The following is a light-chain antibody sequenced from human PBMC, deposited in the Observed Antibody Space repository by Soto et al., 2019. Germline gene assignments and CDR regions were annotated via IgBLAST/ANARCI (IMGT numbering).Light chain of an antibody. V-gene: IGLV2-14*01. CDR3: SSYTSSSTLYV. J-gene: IGLJ1*01. CDR2: DVS. CDR1: SSDVGGYNY. Sequence: QSALTQPASVSGSPGQSITISCTGTSSDVGGYNYVSWYQQHPGKDPKLMIYDVSNRPSGVSNRFSGSKSGNTASLTISGRQAEDEADYYCSSYTSSSTLYVFGTGTKLTVL.